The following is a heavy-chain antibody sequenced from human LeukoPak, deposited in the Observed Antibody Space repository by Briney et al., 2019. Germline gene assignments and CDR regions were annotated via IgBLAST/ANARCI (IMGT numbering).Heavy chain of an antibody. CDR1: GYAFSNYA. J-gene: IGHJ6*03. D-gene: IGHD3-3*01. CDR2: TGIRGDNT. Sequence: PGGSLRLSCLASGYAFSNYAMSWVRQAPGKGLEWVPGTGIRGDNTYYADSVKGRFTIARDDSRNTLYLQMNSLRAEDTAVYYCARVWSGYYFYSYMAVWAKGTTSTVS. CDR3: ARVWSGYYFYSYMAV. V-gene: IGHV3-23*01.